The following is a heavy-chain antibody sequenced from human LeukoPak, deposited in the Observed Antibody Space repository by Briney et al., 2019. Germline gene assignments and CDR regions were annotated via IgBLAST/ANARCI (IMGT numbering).Heavy chain of an antibody. J-gene: IGHJ3*02. V-gene: IGHV3-9*01. CDR3: ARDAIGYRSTFYRDTFDI. D-gene: IGHD6-13*01. Sequence: GGSLRLSCAASGFTFDDFGMHWVRQAPGKGLEWVSGLSSNSGSIGYAESVKGRFTVSRDNAKNTLYLQMNSLRVEDTALYYCARDAIGYRSTFYRDTFDIWGLGTMVIVSS. CDR2: LSSNSGSI. CDR1: GFTFDDFG.